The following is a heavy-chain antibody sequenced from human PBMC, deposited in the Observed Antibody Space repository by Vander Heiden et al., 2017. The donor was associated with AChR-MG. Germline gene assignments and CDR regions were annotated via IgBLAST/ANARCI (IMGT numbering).Heavy chain of an antibody. CDR2: ISSSSSYI. Sequence: EVQLVESGGGLVKPGGSLSLSCAASGFTFSSYSMNWVRQAPGKGLEWVSSISSSSSYIYYADSVKGRFTISRDNAKNSLYLQMNSLRAEDTAVYYCARGSGYSSGWYDYWGQGTLVTVSS. J-gene: IGHJ4*02. CDR1: GFTFSSYS. CDR3: ARGSGYSSGWYDY. D-gene: IGHD6-19*01. V-gene: IGHV3-21*01.